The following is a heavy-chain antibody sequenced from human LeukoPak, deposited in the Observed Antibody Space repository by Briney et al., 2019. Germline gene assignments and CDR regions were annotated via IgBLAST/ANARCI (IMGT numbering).Heavy chain of an antibody. V-gene: IGHV1-8*01. Sequence: ASVKVSCTASGYTFTSYDINWVRQATGQGLEWMGWMNPNSGNTGYAQKFQGRVTMTRNTSMRTAYMELSSLRSEDTAVYYCARGGTRNDFWSGYYLGINYYYGMDVWGQGTTVTVSS. CDR2: MNPNSGNT. D-gene: IGHD3-3*01. CDR3: ARGGTRNDFWSGYYLGINYYYGMDV. CDR1: GYTFTSYD. J-gene: IGHJ6*02.